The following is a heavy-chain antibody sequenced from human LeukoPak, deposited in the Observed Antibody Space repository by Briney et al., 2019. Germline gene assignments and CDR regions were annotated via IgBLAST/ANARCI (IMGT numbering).Heavy chain of an antibody. CDR2: ISYDGSIK. V-gene: IGHV3-30-3*01. CDR1: GFTFSSHA. D-gene: IGHD3-10*01. J-gene: IGHJ4*02. Sequence: GRSLRLSCAASGFTFSSHAMHWVRQAPGKGLEWVAFISYDGSIKYYADSVKGRFTISRDNSKNTLYLQMSSLRTEDTAVYYCARGLSRNYSCDYWGQGTLVSVSS. CDR3: ARGLSRNYSCDY.